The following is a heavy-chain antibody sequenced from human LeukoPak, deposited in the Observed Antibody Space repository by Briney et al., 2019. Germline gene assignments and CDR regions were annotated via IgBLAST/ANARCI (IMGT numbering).Heavy chain of an antibody. CDR3: ARHVTTVLNWFDP. CDR1: GYSFTSYW. CDR2: ICPGDSDT. V-gene: IGHV5-51*01. Sequence: GESLKISCKGSGYSFTSYWIGWVRQMPGKGLEWMGIICPGDSDTRYSPSFQGQVTISADKSISTAYLQWSSLKASDTAMYYCARHVTTVLNWFDPWGQGTLVTVSS. D-gene: IGHD4-17*01. J-gene: IGHJ5*02.